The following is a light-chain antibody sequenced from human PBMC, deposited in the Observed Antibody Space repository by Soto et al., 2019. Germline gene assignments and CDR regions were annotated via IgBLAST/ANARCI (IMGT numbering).Light chain of an antibody. J-gene: IGKJ4*01. V-gene: IGKV3-15*01. CDR3: QPYNNWPLT. CDR1: QGIGDT. CDR2: DTS. Sequence: VVAQAPPPLPVSPGRGVTLPWWASQGIGDTLAWYQHKTGQTPRLLIYDTSTRATGVPARFSGSRSGPEFNLTINSLQSEDFAIYYCQPYNNWPLTFGGGTKVDIK.